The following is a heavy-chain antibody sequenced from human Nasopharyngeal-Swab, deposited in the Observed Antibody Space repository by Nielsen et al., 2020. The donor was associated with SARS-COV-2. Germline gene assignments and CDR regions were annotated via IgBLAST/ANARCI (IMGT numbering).Heavy chain of an antibody. V-gene: IGHV3-21*01. D-gene: IGHD3-3*01. Sequence: GRSLRLSCAASGFTFSSYSMNWVRQAPGKGLEWVSSISSSSSYIYYADSVKGRFTISRDNAKNSLYLQMNSLRAEDTAVYYCARVVLRFLEWIPRLYGMDVWGQGTTVTVSS. CDR2: ISSSSSYI. CDR3: ARVVLRFLEWIPRLYGMDV. CDR1: GFTFSSYS. J-gene: IGHJ6*02.